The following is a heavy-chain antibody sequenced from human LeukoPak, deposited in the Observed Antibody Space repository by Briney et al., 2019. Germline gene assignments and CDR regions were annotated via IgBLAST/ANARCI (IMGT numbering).Heavy chain of an antibody. D-gene: IGHD3-10*01. CDR1: GYTFTSYD. J-gene: IGHJ4*02. CDR2: MNPNSGNT. CDR3: ATARVRGVYYFDY. Sequence: ASVKVSCKASGYTFTSYDINWVRQATGQGLEWMGWMNPNSGNTGYAQKFQGRVTMTRNTSISTAYMELSRLRSDDTAVIYCATARVRGVYYFDYWGQGTLVTVSS. V-gene: IGHV1-8*01.